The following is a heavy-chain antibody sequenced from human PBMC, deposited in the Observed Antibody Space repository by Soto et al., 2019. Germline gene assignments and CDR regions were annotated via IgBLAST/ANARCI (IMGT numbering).Heavy chain of an antibody. J-gene: IGHJ4*02. CDR2: IFPSGGST. CDR1: GYTFTSYY. D-gene: IGHD1-26*01. V-gene: IGHV1-46*01. CDR3: ARDWELGY. Sequence: QVQLMQSGAEVKKPGASVKVSCKASGYTFTSYYMHWVRQAPGQGLEWMGTIFPSGGSTRYAQKFQGRVTMTWDTPTSTVYMELSSLRSEDTAVYYCARDWELGYWGQGTLGTVS.